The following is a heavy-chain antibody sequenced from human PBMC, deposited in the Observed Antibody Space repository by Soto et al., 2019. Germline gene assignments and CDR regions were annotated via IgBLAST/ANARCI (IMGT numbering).Heavy chain of an antibody. Sequence: EVQLVESGGGLVQPGRSLRLSCAASGFTFDDYAMHWVRQAPGKGLEWVSGISWNGGSMGYADSVKGRFTISRDNAKNSLYLQXXXXXXXDTAXXXXXXXXXGHWNDGQFDYWGQGTLVTVSS. CDR3: XXXXXGHWNDGQFDY. CDR1: GFTFDDYA. CDR2: ISWNGGSM. V-gene: IGHV3-9*01. J-gene: IGHJ4*02. D-gene: IGHD1-1*01.